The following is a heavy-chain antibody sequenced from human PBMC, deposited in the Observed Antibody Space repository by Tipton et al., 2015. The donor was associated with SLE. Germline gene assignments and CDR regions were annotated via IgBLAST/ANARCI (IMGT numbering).Heavy chain of an antibody. V-gene: IGHV4-34*01. CDR2: INHSGST. D-gene: IGHD3-3*01. CDR1: GGSLTGHY. CDR3: ARGGNTIFGVVISWFDP. Sequence: LRLSCAVSGGSLTGHYWSWIRQPPGKGLEWIGEINHSGSTNYNPSLKSRVTISVDTSKDQFSLKLSSVTAADTAVYYCARGGNTIFGVVISWFDPWGQGTLVTVSS. J-gene: IGHJ5*02.